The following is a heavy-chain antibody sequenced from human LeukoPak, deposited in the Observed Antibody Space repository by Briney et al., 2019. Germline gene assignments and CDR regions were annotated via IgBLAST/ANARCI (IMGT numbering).Heavy chain of an antibody. D-gene: IGHD2-2*01. Sequence: GGSLRLSCAASGFTVSSNYMSWVRQAPGKGLEWVSAISGSGGSTYYADSVKGRFTISRDNSKNTLYLQMNSLRAEDTAVYYCANVVVPAAIRDYYYGMDVWGQGTTVTVSS. J-gene: IGHJ6*02. CDR3: ANVVVPAAIRDYYYGMDV. CDR2: ISGSGGST. V-gene: IGHV3-23*01. CDR1: GFTVSSNY.